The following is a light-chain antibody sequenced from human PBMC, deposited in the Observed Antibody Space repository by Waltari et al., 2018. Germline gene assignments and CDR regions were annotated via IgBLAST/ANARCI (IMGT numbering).Light chain of an antibody. CDR3: QQSYSAPPS. V-gene: IGKV1-39*01. Sequence: DIQMTQSPSSLSASLGDRVTITCRASQTTSTNLNWYQHRPGKVPKLLIYAATFLQSGVPSRFSGSGSGTDFTLTIRSLQPEDFVFYFCQQSYSAPPSFGGGTKVDVK. CDR1: QTTSTN. CDR2: AAT. J-gene: IGKJ4*01.